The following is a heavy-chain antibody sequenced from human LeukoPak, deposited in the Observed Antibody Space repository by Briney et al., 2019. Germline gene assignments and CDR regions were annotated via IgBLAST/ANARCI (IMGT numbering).Heavy chain of an antibody. J-gene: IGHJ4*02. CDR1: GGSFSSYY. D-gene: IGHD2-2*01. Sequence: SETLSLTCAVYGGSFSSYYWSWIRQPPGKGLEWIGEINHSGSTNYNPSLKSRVTISVDTSKNQFSLKLSSVTAADTAVYYCARRGHYCSSTSCKGLDYWGQGTLVTVSS. CDR3: ARRGHYCSSTSCKGLDY. V-gene: IGHV4-34*01. CDR2: INHSGST.